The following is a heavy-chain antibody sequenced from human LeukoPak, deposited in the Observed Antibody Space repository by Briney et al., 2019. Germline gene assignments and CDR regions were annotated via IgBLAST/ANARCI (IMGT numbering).Heavy chain of an antibody. CDR1: GGSFSGFY. V-gene: IGHV4-34*01. CDR3: ASRRFGELFSS. D-gene: IGHD3-10*01. J-gene: IGHJ5*02. Sequence: PSETLSLTCAVYGGSFSGFYWGWISQPPGKGLEWIGEINHSGSTNYNPSLKSRVTISVDTSKNHFSLKLTSVTAPDTAVYYGASRRFGELFSSWGQGTLVTVSS. CDR2: INHSGST.